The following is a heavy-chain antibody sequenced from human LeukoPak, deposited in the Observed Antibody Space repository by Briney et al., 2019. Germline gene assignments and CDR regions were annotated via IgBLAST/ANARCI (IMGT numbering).Heavy chain of an antibody. CDR2: IKQDGSEK. CDR3: AREGSYDYIWGSYRLSDAFDI. V-gene: IGHV3-7*01. CDR1: GFTFSSYW. J-gene: IGHJ3*02. D-gene: IGHD3-16*02. Sequence: GGSLRLSCAASGFTFSSYWMSWVRQAPGKGLEWVANIKQDGSEKYYVDSVKGRFTISRDNAKNSLYLQMNSLRAEDTAVYYCAREGSYDYIWGSYRLSDAFDIWGQGTMVTVSS.